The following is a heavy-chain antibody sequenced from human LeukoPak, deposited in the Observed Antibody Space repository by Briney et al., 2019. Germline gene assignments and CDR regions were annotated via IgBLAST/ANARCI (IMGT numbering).Heavy chain of an antibody. CDR3: AKPVQRGVYNWNYLGWFDP. Sequence: GGSLRLSCAASGFTFSSYGLHWVRQAPGKGLEWVAFIRYDGSIKYYADSVKGRFTISRDNSKNTLHLQMHSLRAEDTAVYYCAKPVQRGVYNWNYLGWFDPWGLGTLVTVSS. CDR1: GFTFSSYG. J-gene: IGHJ5*02. V-gene: IGHV3-30*02. D-gene: IGHD1-7*01. CDR2: IRYDGSIK.